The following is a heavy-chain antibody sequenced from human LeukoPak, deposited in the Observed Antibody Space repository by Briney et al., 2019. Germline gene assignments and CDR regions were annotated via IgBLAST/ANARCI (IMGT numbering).Heavy chain of an antibody. V-gene: IGHV1-24*01. D-gene: IGHD1-26*01. CDR2: FDPEDGET. CDR3: ATCIVGATTVFDY. CDR1: GYTLTELS. J-gene: IGHJ4*02. Sequence: EALVKVSCKVSGYTLTELSMHWVRQAPGKGLEWMGGFDPEDGETICAQKFQGRVTMTEDTSTDTAYMELSSLRSEDTAVYYCATCIVGATTVFDYWGQGTLVTVSS.